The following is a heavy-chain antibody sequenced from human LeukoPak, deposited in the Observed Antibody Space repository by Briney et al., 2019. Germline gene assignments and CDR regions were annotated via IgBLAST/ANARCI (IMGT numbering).Heavy chain of an antibody. D-gene: IGHD1-26*01. V-gene: IGHV1-69*13. CDR2: IIPIFGTA. CDR1: GGTFSSDA. CDR3: ANSGRNDAFDI. J-gene: IGHJ3*02. Sequence: SVKVSCKASGGTFSSDAISWVRQAPGQGLEWMGGIIPIFGTANYAQKFQGRVTITADESTSTAYMELSSLRSEDTAVYYCANSGRNDAFDIWGQGTMVTVSS.